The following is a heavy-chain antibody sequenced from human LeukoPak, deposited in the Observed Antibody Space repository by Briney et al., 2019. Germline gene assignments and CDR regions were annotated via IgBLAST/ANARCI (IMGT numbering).Heavy chain of an antibody. V-gene: IGHV4-39*07. Sequence: PSETLSLTCTVSGGSISSSSYYWGWIRQPPGKGLEWIGSIYYSGSTYYNPSLKSRVTISVDTSKNQFSLKLSSVTAADTAVYYCAREGWELHNVDYWGQGTLVTVSS. CDR2: IYYSGST. CDR3: AREGWELHNVDY. D-gene: IGHD1-7*01. CDR1: GGSISSSSYY. J-gene: IGHJ4*02.